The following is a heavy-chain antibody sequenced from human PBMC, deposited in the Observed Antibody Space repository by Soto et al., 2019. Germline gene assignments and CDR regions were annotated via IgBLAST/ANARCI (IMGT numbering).Heavy chain of an antibody. V-gene: IGHV1-2*02. D-gene: IGHD4-4*01. Sequence: ASVKASCKASGYTFTGYYMHWVRQAPGQGLEWMGWINPNSGGTNYAQKFQGRVTMTRDTSISTAYMELSRLRSDDTAVYYCARGYYSNYRAPNYYYYGMDVWGQGTTVTVSS. CDR3: ARGYYSNYRAPNYYYYGMDV. CDR1: GYTFTGYY. CDR2: INPNSGGT. J-gene: IGHJ6*02.